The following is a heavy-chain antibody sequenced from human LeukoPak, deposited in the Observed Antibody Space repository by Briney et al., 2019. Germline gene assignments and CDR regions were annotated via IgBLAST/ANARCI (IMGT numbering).Heavy chain of an antibody. J-gene: IGHJ4*02. D-gene: IGHD3-9*01. CDR2: ISSSGTYT. CDR1: GFTFSDYY. CDR3: ARAPFTGTGYLMAY. V-gene: IGHV3-11*05. Sequence: GGSLRLSCAASGFTFSDYYMNWIRQAPGKGLEWVSYISSSGTYTDQVDSVKGRFTISRANAKNSLYLEMNALRAEDTAVYYCARAPFTGTGYLMAYWGQGTLVTVSS.